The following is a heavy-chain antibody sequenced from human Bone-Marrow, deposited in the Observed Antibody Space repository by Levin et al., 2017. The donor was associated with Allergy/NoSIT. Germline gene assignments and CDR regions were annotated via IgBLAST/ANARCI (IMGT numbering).Heavy chain of an antibody. CDR1: GDSISSGYYY. CDR2: VFQSGST. Sequence: SETLSLTCTVSGDSISSGYYYWDWIRQSPGKGLEWIGNVFQSGSTSYNPSLQSRVTISVDTSENQFSLKMTSVTAADTAFYYCARSLAVAGNRFDFWGQGILVTVSS. V-gene: IGHV4-39*07. J-gene: IGHJ4*02. CDR3: ARSLAVAGNRFDF. D-gene: IGHD6-19*01.